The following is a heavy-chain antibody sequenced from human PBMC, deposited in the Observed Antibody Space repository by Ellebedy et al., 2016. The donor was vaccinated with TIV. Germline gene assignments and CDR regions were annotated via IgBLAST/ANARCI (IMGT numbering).Heavy chain of an antibody. D-gene: IGHD3-22*01. CDR2: ISYDGSNK. V-gene: IGHV3-30*18. J-gene: IGHJ3*02. CDR3: AKESGSSGYYNSRNDAFDI. Sequence: PGGSLRLSCAASGFTFSSYGMHWVRQAPGKGLEWVAVISYDGSNKYYADSVKGRFTISRDNSKNTLYLQMNSLRAEDTAVYYCAKESGSSGYYNSRNDAFDIWGQGTMVTVSS. CDR1: GFTFSSYG.